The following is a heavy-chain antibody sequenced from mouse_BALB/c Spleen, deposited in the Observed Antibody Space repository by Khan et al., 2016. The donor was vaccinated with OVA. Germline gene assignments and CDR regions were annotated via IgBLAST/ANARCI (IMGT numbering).Heavy chain of an antibody. CDR2: IRSKSNNYAT. D-gene: IGHD4-1*01. CDR3: VRHRTGACAY. V-gene: IGHV10-1*02. J-gene: IGHJ3*01. Sequence: EVQLVESGGGLVQPKGSLKLSCAASGFTFNTYAMNWVRQAPGKGLEWVARIRSKSNNYATYYADSVKDRFTISRDDSQSMLYLQMNNLKTEDTAMYYCVRHRTGACAYWGQGTLVTVSA. CDR1: GFTFNTYA.